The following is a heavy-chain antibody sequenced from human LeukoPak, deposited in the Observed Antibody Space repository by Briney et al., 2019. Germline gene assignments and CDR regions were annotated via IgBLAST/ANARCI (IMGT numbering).Heavy chain of an antibody. CDR2: ISNDGTTI. Sequence: GGSLILSCVASGFTFSDHYMSWIRQAPGKGLEWLSYISNDGTTIYYADSVKGRFTISRDNSKNTLFLQMNSLRPEDTAVYYCAKDKSRSWAWDYWGQGTLVTVSS. D-gene: IGHD6-13*01. CDR1: GFTFSDHY. V-gene: IGHV3-11*04. J-gene: IGHJ4*02. CDR3: AKDKSRSWAWDY.